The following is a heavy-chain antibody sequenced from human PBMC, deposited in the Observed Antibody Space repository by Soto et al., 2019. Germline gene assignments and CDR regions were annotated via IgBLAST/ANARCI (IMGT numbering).Heavy chain of an antibody. J-gene: IGHJ6*02. V-gene: IGHV1-2*04. Sequence: ASVRVSCKASGYTFSDYYIHWVRQAPGQGLEWMGWINPNSGGTSYAQKFQDWVTMTRDTSMSTAYMELSSLRSDDTAVYYCARSPGTDCRGTSCYKVFYFYYGMDVWGQGTTVTVSS. CDR1: GYTFSDYY. CDR3: ARSPGTDCRGTSCYKVFYFYYGMDV. CDR2: INPNSGGT. D-gene: IGHD2-15*01.